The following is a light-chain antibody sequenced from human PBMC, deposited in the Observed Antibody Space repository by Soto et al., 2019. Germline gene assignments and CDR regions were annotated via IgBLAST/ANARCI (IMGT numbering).Light chain of an antibody. CDR1: QSISNY. CDR3: QQSYSTPPT. J-gene: IGKJ4*01. CDR2: TVS. V-gene: IGKV1-39*01. Sequence: DIQMTQSPSSLSASVGDRVTITCRASQSISNYLNWYQQKPGRAPKLIIYTVSSLQSGVPSRFSGSGSGTDFTLTISSLLAEDFATVYCQQSYSTPPTFGGGTKVDIK.